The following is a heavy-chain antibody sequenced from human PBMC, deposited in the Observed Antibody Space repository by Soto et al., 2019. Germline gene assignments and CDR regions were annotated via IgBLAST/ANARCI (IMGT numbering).Heavy chain of an antibody. Sequence: PGGSLRLSCAASGFTFRNHGMHWVRLAPGKGLEWVAVIWYDGSEEYYADSVKGRFTISRDNSKNILYLQMNSLRGEDTAVYYCARDLGWPAARFDPWGQGTLVTVSS. V-gene: IGHV3-33*01. CDR3: ARDLGWPAARFDP. CDR1: GFTFRNHG. J-gene: IGHJ5*02. CDR2: IWYDGSEE. D-gene: IGHD2-2*01.